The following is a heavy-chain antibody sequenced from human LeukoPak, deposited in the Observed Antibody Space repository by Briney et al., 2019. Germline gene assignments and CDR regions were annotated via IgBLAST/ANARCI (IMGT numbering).Heavy chain of an antibody. CDR2: INWNSGSV. CDR1: GFTFEDYA. CDR3: ATEILECGSPDY. J-gene: IGHJ4*02. V-gene: IGHV3-9*01. D-gene: IGHD2-15*01. Sequence: PGRSLRLSCAASGFTFEDYAMHWVRQAPGKGLEWVSGINWNSGSVGYADSVKGRFTISRDNAKNSLYLQMNSLRAEDTAVYYCATEILECGSPDYWGQGTLVTVSS.